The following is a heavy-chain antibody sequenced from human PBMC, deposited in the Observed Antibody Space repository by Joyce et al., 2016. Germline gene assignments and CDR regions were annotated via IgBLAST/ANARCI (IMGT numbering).Heavy chain of an antibody. V-gene: IGHV3-23*01. CDR1: GFTFSSYA. CDR3: AKNERGSGLVSGAGYYYGMDV. Sequence: EVQLLESGGGLVQPGGSRRLSCAASGFTFSSYAMTGGRQARGKGLEGVSAITGSGGSTYYADSVKGQFTISRDNSKNTLYLQMNSLGAEDTAVYYCAKNERGSGLVSGAGYYYGMDVWGQGTTITVSS. CDR2: ITGSGGST. J-gene: IGHJ6*02. D-gene: IGHD3-10*01.